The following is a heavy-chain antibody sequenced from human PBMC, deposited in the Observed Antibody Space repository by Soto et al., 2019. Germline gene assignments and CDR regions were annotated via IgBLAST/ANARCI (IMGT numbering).Heavy chain of an antibody. Sequence: PGGSLRLSCTASVFTFSSFGMTWVRQAPGKGLEWVSTVNGGGDSTHYADSVKGRFSIFRDNSKNTVYLQMNSLRAEDSAIYYCVKDVGYGFILYDFWGQGTLVTVSS. CDR1: VFTFSSFG. CDR2: VNGGGDST. J-gene: IGHJ4*02. D-gene: IGHD3-16*01. V-gene: IGHV3-23*01. CDR3: VKDVGYGFILYDF.